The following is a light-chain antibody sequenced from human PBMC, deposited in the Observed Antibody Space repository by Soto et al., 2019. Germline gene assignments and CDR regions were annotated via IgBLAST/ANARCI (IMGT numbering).Light chain of an antibody. CDR1: SSNIGGNT. CDR2: SDN. V-gene: IGLV1-44*01. Sequence: QSVLTQPPSASGTPGQRVTISCSGSSSNIGGNTVNWYQHLPGTAPKLLIYSDNQRPSGVPDRFSGSKSGTSASLAISGLQSDDEADYYCATWDDSLNGPLFGGGTKLTVL. J-gene: IGLJ2*01. CDR3: ATWDDSLNGPL.